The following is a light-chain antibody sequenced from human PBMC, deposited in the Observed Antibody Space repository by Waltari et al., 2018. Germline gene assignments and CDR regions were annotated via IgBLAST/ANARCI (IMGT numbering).Light chain of an antibody. CDR3: LSYDSGLSGHL. Sequence: QSVLTQPPSVSGAPGQKVTLSCTGSTSNIGGYSVSWYQHLPGTTPKLLIYEDNKRPSGVSDRFSGSKSGSSASLTITGLQTEDESDYYCLSYDSGLSGHLFGGGTRLTVL. V-gene: IGLV1-40*01. CDR1: TSNIGGYS. CDR2: EDN. J-gene: IGLJ2*01.